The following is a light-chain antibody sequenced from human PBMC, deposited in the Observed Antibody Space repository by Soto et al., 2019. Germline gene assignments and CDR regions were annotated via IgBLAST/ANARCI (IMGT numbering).Light chain of an antibody. V-gene: IGKV1-33*01. CDR3: QQYDNLLT. CDR2: DAS. Sequence: DIQMTQSPSSLSASVGDRVTITCQASQDISNYLNWYQQKPGKAPKLLIYDASNLETGVPSRFSGSGSATDFTFTISSLQPEDIATYYCQQYDNLLTFGGGTKVENK. J-gene: IGKJ4*01. CDR1: QDISNY.